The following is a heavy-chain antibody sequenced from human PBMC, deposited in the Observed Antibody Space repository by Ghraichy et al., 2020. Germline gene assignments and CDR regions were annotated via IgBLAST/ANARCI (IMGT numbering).Heavy chain of an antibody. D-gene: IGHD1-14*01. J-gene: IGHJ4*02. CDR2: IYWDDDK. CDR3: ARAEPPRRSFDY. Sequence: SGPTLVKPTQTLTLTCTFSGFSLTTSGVGVGWIRQPPGKALEWLALIYWDDDKRYSPSLKSRLTITKDTSKNQVVVTMTNMDPVDTATYYCARAEPPRRSFDYWGQGTLVTVSS. V-gene: IGHV2-5*02. CDR1: GFSLTTSGVG.